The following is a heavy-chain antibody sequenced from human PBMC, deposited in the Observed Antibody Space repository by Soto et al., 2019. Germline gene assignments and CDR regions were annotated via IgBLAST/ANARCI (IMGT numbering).Heavy chain of an antibody. D-gene: IGHD1-7*01. J-gene: IGHJ5*02. CDR2: IYHSGYT. Sequence: QLQLQESGSGLVNPSQTLSLTCAVSGGSISSGGYAWNWTRQPPGKGLEWIGYIYHSGYTSYNPSLKSRVTISVDKSKNQFSLKLSFVTAADTAVYYCARDSLTGNYFDPWGQGTLVTVSS. V-gene: IGHV4-30-2*01. CDR1: GGSISSGGYA. CDR3: ARDSLTGNYFDP.